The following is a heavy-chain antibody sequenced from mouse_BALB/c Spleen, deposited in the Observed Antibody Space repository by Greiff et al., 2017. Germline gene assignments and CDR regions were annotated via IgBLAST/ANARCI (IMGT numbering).Heavy chain of an antibody. CDR2: ISYSGST. CDR3: AISTMITVYYAMDY. V-gene: IGHV3-8*02. D-gene: IGHD2-4*01. Sequence: EVKLQESGPSLVKPSQTLSLTCSVTGDSITSGYWNWIRKFPGNKLEYMGYISYSGSTYYNPSLKSRISITRDTSKNQYYLQLNSVTTEDTATYYCAISTMITVYYAMDYWGQGTSVTVSS. J-gene: IGHJ4*01. CDR1: GDSITSGY.